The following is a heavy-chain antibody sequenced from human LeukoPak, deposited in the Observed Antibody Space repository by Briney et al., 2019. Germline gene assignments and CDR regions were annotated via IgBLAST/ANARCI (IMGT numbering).Heavy chain of an antibody. CDR1: GGSISSGSCY. CDR2: IYTSGST. Sequence: SETLSLTCTVSGGSISSGSCYWSWIRQPAGKGLEWIGRIYTSGSTNYNPSLKSRVTISVDTSKNQFSLKLSSVTAADTAVYYCARFTIPRYFDLWGRGTLVTVSS. V-gene: IGHV4-61*02. D-gene: IGHD3-3*01. CDR3: ARFTIPRYFDL. J-gene: IGHJ2*01.